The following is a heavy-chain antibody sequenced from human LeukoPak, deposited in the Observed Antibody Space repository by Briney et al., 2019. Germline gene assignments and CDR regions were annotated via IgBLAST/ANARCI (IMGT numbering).Heavy chain of an antibody. CDR1: GVSISSGSYY. CDR3: ARGGYSGLDYSI. V-gene: IGHV4-61*10. D-gene: IGHD5-12*01. J-gene: IGHJ4*02. CDR2: IYHSGST. Sequence: SETLSLTCTVSGVSISSGSYYWSWIRQPAGKGLEWIGRIYHSGSTKYNPSLKSRITISVDTSKNQFSLEVSSVTAADTAVYYCARGGYSGLDYSIWGQGTLVTVSS.